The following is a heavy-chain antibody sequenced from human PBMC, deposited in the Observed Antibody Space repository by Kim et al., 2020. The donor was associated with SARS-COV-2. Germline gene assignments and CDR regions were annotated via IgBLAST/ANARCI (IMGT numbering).Heavy chain of an antibody. J-gene: IGHJ4*02. V-gene: IGHV4-30-4*01. Sequence: SETLSLTCTVSGGSISSGDYYWSWIRQPPGKGLEWIGYIYYSGSTYYNPSLKSRVTISVDTSKNQFSLKLSSVTAADTAVYYCARVAGDMVRQLVASFDYWGQGTLVTVSS. CDR2: IYYSGST. CDR1: GGSISSGDYY. D-gene: IGHD6-6*01. CDR3: ARVAGDMVRQLVASFDY.